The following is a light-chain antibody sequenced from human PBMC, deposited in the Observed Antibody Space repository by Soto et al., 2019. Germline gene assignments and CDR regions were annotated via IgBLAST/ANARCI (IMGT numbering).Light chain of an antibody. Sequence: EIVMTQSPATLSVSPGERATLSCRASQSIRDNLIWYQQKSGQAPRLLIYGASTRATGIPARFSGSGSGTEFTLTISSLQSEDFAVYYCQQFNNWPRTFGQGTKVDIK. CDR2: GAS. J-gene: IGKJ1*01. V-gene: IGKV3-15*01. CDR1: QSIRDN. CDR3: QQFNNWPRT.